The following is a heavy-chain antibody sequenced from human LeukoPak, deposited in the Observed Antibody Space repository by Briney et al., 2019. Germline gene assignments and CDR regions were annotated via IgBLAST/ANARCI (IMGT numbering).Heavy chain of an antibody. CDR1: GGSISSYY. V-gene: IGHV4-4*07. J-gene: IGHJ4*02. D-gene: IGHD3-10*01. CDR2: IYTSGST. Sequence: SETLSLTCTVSGGSISSYYWSWIRQPAGKGLEWIGRIYTSGSTNYNPSLKSRVTMSVDTSKNQFSLKLSSVTAADTAVYYCARDIAYYYGSGSSSYFDCWGQGTLVTVSS. CDR3: ARDIAYYYGSGSSSYFDC.